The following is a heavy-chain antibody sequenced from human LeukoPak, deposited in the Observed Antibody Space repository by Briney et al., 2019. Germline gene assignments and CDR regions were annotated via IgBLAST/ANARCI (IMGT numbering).Heavy chain of an antibody. J-gene: IGHJ4*02. CDR3: AREVGGYYYGSGTMGSFDY. CDR1: GYTFTSYG. V-gene: IGHV1-18*01. Sequence: GASVKVSCKASGYTFTSYGISWVRQAPGQGLEWMGWISAYNGNTNYAQKLQGSVTMTTDTSTSTAYMELRSLRSDDTAVYYCAREVGGYYYGSGTMGSFDYWGQGTLVTVSS. CDR2: ISAYNGNT. D-gene: IGHD3-10*01.